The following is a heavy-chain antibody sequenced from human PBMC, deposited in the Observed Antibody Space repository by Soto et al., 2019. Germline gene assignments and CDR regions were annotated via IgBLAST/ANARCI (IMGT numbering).Heavy chain of an antibody. Sequence: VGSLRLFCAASGFTFSSYTMSWVRQAPGKGLEWVSAISDNGGSTYYADSVKGRFTISRDNSKNTLYLHLNSLTAEDTAVYYCFASVNTPDDYWGQGTLVTVSS. V-gene: IGHV3-23*01. CDR3: FASVNTPDDY. J-gene: IGHJ4*02. CDR1: GFTFSSYT. CDR2: ISDNGGST. D-gene: IGHD3-22*01.